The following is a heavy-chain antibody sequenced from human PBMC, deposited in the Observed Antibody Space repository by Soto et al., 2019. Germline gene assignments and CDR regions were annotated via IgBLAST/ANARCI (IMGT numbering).Heavy chain of an antibody. Sequence: GGSLRLSCAASGFAFSNYAMSWVRQAPGKGLEWVSAISDSGGRTYYADSVKGRVTISRDNSKNTLYLQMNSLRAEDTAVYYCAKDLWDILTGYPYYFDYWGQGTLVTVSS. CDR2: ISDSGGRT. CDR1: GFAFSNYA. J-gene: IGHJ4*02. CDR3: AKDLWDILTGYPYYFDY. D-gene: IGHD3-9*01. V-gene: IGHV3-23*01.